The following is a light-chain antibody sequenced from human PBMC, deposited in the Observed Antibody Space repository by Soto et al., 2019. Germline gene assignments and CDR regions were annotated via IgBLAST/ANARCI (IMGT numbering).Light chain of an antibody. V-gene: IGLV2-23*02. CDR2: EVS. J-gene: IGLJ1*01. CDR1: SSDVVSYNL. Sequence: QSVLTQPAAVSGSPGQSITICGTGGSSDVVSYNLVSWYQQHPGRAPKLMIYEVSKRPSGVSNRFSGSKSGNTASLAISGLQAEDEADYYCCSYAGRSRVFGTGTRSPA. CDR3: CSYAGRSRV.